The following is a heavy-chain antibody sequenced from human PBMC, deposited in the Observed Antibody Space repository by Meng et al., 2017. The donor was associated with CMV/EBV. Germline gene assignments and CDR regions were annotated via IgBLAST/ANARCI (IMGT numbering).Heavy chain of an antibody. CDR2: ISYDGSNK. CDR1: GFTFSSYA. Sequence: QVALVESGGGGVQPGRSLGLSCAASGFTFSSYAMHWVRQAPGKGLEWVAVISYDGSNKYYADSVKGRFTISRDNSKNTLYLQMNSLRAEDTAVYYCAREDACYWGQGTLVTVSS. V-gene: IGHV3-30-3*01. J-gene: IGHJ4*02. CDR3: AREDACY.